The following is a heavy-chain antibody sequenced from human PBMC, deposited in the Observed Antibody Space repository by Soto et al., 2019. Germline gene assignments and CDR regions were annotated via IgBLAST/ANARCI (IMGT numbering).Heavy chain of an antibody. V-gene: IGHV3-64*04. CDR3: ARSGYSYGPFDY. Sequence: GGSLRLSCAASGFTFNNYAMHWVRQAPGKGLEYVSGISSNGGSTYYADSVKGRFTISRDNSKNTLYLQMNSLRAEDTAVYYCARSGYSYGPFDYWGQGTLVTVSS. CDR2: ISSNGGST. CDR1: GFTFNNYA. D-gene: IGHD5-18*01. J-gene: IGHJ4*02.